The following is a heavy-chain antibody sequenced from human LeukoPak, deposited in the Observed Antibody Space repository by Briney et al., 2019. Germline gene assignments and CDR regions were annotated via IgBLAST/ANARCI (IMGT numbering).Heavy chain of an antibody. CDR3: TTGGCGSGSYPFQH. Sequence: GGSLRLSCAASGFTFSNAWMSWVRQAPGKGLEWVGRIKSKTDGGTTDYAAPVKGRFTISRDDSKNTLYLQMNSLKTEGTAVYYCTTGGCGSGSYPFQHWGQGTLVTVSS. CDR1: GFTFSNAW. CDR2: IKSKTDGGTT. J-gene: IGHJ1*01. D-gene: IGHD3-10*01. V-gene: IGHV3-15*01.